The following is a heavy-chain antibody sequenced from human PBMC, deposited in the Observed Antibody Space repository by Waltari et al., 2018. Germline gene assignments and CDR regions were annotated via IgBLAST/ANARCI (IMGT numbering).Heavy chain of an antibody. V-gene: IGHV3-23*01. D-gene: IGHD3-9*01. CDR2: IGASGAPT. CDR3: ARCRTGYYLDFQH. CDR1: GFTFSSND. Sequence: EVQLLESGGGLVQPGGSLRLSCAASGFTFSSNDVNWVRQAPVKGFEGVSVIGASGAPTYYADSVKGRFTISRDNSKNTLYLQMNSLRAEDTAVYYCARCRTGYYLDFQHWGQGTLVTVSS. J-gene: IGHJ1*01.